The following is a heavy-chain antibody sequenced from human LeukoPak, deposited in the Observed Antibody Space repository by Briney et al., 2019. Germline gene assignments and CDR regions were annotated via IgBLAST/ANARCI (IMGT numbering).Heavy chain of an antibody. CDR2: IYTSGST. J-gene: IGHJ4*02. CDR3: ARDGVAAAGTRIFDY. D-gene: IGHD6-13*01. CDR1: GGSISSYY. Sequence: SETLSLTCTVSGGSISSYYWSWIRQPAGKGLEWIGRIYTSGSTYYNPSLKSRVTISVDTSKNQFSLKLSSVTAADTAVYCCARDGVAAAGTRIFDYWGQGTLVTVSS. V-gene: IGHV4-4*07.